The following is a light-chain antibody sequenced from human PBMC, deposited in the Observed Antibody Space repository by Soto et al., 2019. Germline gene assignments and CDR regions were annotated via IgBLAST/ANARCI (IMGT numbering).Light chain of an antibody. V-gene: IGKV3-20*01. J-gene: IGKJ1*01. CDR1: QSVSSSF. CDR3: HQYASSPRT. CDR2: GAS. Sequence: EIVLTQSPGTLSLSPGERATLSCRASQSVSSSFLAWYQQKPGQAPRLLIYGASSRATGIPDRFSGSGSGTDFTLTISRLEPEDFEVFYCHQYASSPRTFGQGTRVEIK.